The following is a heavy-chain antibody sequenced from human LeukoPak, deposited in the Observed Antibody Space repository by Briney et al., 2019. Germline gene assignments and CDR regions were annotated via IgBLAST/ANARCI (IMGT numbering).Heavy chain of an antibody. CDR3: ARVYYHASGKPGP. CDR2: INPNSGGT. CDR1: GYTFTGYY. D-gene: IGHD3-10*01. Sequence: ASVKVSCKASGYTFTGYYIHWVRQAPGQGLEWMGWINPNSGGTNYAQKFQGRVTMTRDTSISTAYMELSRLRSDDTAVFYCARVYYHASGKPGPWGQGTLNTGSP. V-gene: IGHV1-2*02. J-gene: IGHJ5*02.